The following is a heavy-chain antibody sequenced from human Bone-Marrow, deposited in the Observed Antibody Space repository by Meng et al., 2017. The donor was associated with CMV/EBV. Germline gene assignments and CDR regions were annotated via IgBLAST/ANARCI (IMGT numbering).Heavy chain of an antibody. CDR1: GYTFTSYG. J-gene: IGHJ4*02. D-gene: IGHD6-6*01. CDR2: INPSGGST. Sequence: ASVKVSCKASGYTFTSYGISWVRQAPGQGLEWMGIINPSGGSTRYAQKFQGRVTMTRDTSTSTVYMELSRLRSEDTAVYYCAREGSSSGLGYWGQGTLVTVSS. V-gene: IGHV1-46*01. CDR3: AREGSSSGLGY.